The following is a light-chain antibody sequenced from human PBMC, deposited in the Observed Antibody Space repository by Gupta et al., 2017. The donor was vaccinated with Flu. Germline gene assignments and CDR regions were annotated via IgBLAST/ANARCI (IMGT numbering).Light chain of an antibody. CDR1: QSISSY. V-gene: IGKV1-39*01. J-gene: IGKJ1*01. Sequence: DIQMTQSPSSLSASVGDRVTITCRASQSISSYLNWYQQKPGKAPKLLIYAASSLQSGVPSRFSGSGSGTDCTLTISSLKPEDFATYYCQQSYSTPPWTFGQGTKVEIK. CDR3: QQSYSTPPWT. CDR2: AAS.